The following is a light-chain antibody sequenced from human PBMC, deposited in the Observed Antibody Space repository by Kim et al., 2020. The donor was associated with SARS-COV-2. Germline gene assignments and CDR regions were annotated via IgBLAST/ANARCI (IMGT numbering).Light chain of an antibody. CDR3: AAWDDSLVV. Sequence: TTGQRVTISCAGSTSNIGTNFVYWYQQIPGTAPKLLIHRSDQRPSVVPDRFSGSKSGTSASLAISGLRSEDEAYYYCAAWDDSLVVFGGGTQLTVL. V-gene: IGLV1-47*01. CDR1: TSNIGTNF. J-gene: IGLJ2*01. CDR2: RSD.